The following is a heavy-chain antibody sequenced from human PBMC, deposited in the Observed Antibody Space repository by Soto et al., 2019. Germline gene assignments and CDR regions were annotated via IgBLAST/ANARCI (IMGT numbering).Heavy chain of an antibody. CDR1: GFKFSNYA. CDR3: ARDAVAMDY. V-gene: IGHV3-23*01. Sequence: GGSLRLSCAASGFKFSNYAMSWVRQAPGKGLEWVSLISATGGGTYYADSVKGRFTISRDKSKNTVYLQMHSLTVEDTAVYYCARDAVAMDYWGRGTLVTVPS. D-gene: IGHD6-19*01. CDR2: ISATGGGT. J-gene: IGHJ4*02.